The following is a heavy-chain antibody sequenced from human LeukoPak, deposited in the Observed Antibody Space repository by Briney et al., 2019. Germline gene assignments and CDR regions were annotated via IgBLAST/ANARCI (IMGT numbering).Heavy chain of an antibody. CDR1: GFTFSSYW. Sequence: PGGSLRLSCAVSGFTFSSYWMHWVRQPPGKGLVWVSRISTDGSSTTYADSVRGLFTISRDNAKNTLYLQMNSLRAEDTAVYYCARGRYCSGSSCCFDYWGQGTLVTVSS. J-gene: IGHJ4*02. V-gene: IGHV3-74*01. CDR3: ARGRYCSGSSCCFDY. CDR2: ISTDGSST. D-gene: IGHD2-15*01.